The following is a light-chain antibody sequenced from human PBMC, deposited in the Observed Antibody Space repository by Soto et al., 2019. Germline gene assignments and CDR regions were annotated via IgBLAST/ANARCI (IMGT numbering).Light chain of an antibody. J-gene: IGKJ1*01. Sequence: DIQMTQSPSPLSASVGDSVTITCRASQTIKTYLNWYRHKPGEAPKLLIYAASRLQTGVPSRFSGSGSGTFFTLSISSLQPEDFATYYCQQTYSTPGTFGQGDQGRSQ. CDR2: AAS. CDR3: QQTYSTPGT. V-gene: IGKV1-39*01. CDR1: QTIKTY.